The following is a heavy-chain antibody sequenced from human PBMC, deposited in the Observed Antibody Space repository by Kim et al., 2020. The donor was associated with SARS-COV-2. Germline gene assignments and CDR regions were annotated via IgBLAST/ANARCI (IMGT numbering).Heavy chain of an antibody. CDR2: IKQDGSEK. V-gene: IGHV3-7*03. CDR1: GFTFSSYW. Sequence: GGSLRLSCAASGFTFSSYWMSWVRQAPGKGLEWVANIKQDGSEKYYVDSVKGRFTISRDNAKNSLYLQMNSLGAEDTAVYYCARGYSSSWYVLYYYGMDVWGQGTTVPVSS. D-gene: IGHD6-13*01. J-gene: IGHJ6*02. CDR3: ARGYSSSWYVLYYYGMDV.